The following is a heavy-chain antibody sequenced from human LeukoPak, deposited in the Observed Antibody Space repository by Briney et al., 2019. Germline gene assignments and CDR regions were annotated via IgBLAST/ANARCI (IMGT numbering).Heavy chain of an antibody. CDR3: ATPTPTTYYYDSSGYYPSYYFDY. CDR2: ISGSGGST. V-gene: IGHV3-23*01. Sequence: GGSLRLSCAASGFTFSSYAMSWVRQAPGKGLGWVSAISGSGGSTYYADSVKGRFTISRDNSKNTLYLQMNSLRAEDTAVYYCATPTPTTYYYDSSGYYPSYYFDYWGQGTLVTVSS. J-gene: IGHJ4*02. D-gene: IGHD3-22*01. CDR1: GFTFSSYA.